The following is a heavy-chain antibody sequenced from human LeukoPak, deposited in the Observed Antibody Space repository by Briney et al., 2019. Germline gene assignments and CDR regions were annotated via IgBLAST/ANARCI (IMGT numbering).Heavy chain of an antibody. D-gene: IGHD6-19*01. Sequence: GGSLRLSCAASGFTFSIYAMSWVRQPPGRGLGWVSAISCCVGSTYYAGSVKGRFTISRDNSTNTLYMPMNRLRAEETAVYSCAKAHIAVASGLYYYYGMDVWGKGTTVTVSS. CDR1: GFTFSIYA. CDR2: ISCCVGST. V-gene: IGHV3-23*01. CDR3: AKAHIAVASGLYYYYGMDV. J-gene: IGHJ6*04.